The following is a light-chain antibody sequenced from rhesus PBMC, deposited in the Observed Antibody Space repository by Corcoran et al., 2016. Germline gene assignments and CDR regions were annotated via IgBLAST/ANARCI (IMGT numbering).Light chain of an antibody. J-gene: IGLJ6*01. Sequence: QAALTQPRSVSGSPGQSVTISCTGTSSDIGGYNYVSWYQQHPDTAPKLMIYEVSKRPSGVSYRFSGSKSGNTASLTISGLQAEDEANYYCCSYAGSNTFDVFGSGTKLTVL. CDR3: CSYAGSNTFDV. CDR2: EVS. CDR1: SSDIGGYNY. V-gene: IGLV2-32*02.